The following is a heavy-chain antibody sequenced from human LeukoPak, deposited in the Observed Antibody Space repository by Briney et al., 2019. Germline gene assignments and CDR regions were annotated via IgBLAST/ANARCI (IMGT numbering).Heavy chain of an antibody. V-gene: IGHV1-18*01. CDR3: ARGGGHYYDSNGYSDY. D-gene: IGHD3-22*01. Sequence: ASVKVSCKTSGYTFTSYGITWVRQAPGQGLEWMGWIRTYNGNTKYAQNLQGRVTMTTDTSTSTAYMELRSLRSDDAAVYYGARGGGHYYDSNGYSDYWGQGTLVTVSS. CDR2: IRTYNGNT. CDR1: GYTFTSYG. J-gene: IGHJ4*02.